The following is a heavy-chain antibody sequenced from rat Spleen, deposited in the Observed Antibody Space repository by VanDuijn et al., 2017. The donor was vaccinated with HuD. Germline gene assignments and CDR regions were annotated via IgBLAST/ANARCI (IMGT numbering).Heavy chain of an antibody. V-gene: IGHV5-25*01. CDR3: ARVDGYYRTMDA. CDR2: ISTGGGNT. D-gene: IGHD1-12*03. Sequence: EVQLVESGGGLVQPGRSMKLSCTASGFTFSNYYMAWVRQAPTKGLEWVASISTGGGNTYYRDSVKGRFTISRDNAKSTLYLQMDSLRSEDTATYYCARVDGYYRTMDAWGQGAPVTVSS. CDR1: GFTFSNYY. J-gene: IGHJ4*01.